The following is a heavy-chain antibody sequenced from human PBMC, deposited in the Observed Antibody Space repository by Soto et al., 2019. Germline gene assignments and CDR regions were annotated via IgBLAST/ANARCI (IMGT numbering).Heavy chain of an antibody. J-gene: IGHJ6*03. V-gene: IGHV3-21*01. Sequence: EVQLVESGGGLVKPGGSLRLSCAASGFTFSSYSMNWVRQAPGKGLEWVSSISSSSSYIYYADSVKGRFTISRDNAKNSLYLQMNSLRAEDTAVYYCARIRKCSGGSCYGGRYDYMDVWGKGTTVTVSS. CDR3: ARIRKCSGGSCYGGRYDYMDV. CDR2: ISSSSSYI. CDR1: GFTFSSYS. D-gene: IGHD2-15*01.